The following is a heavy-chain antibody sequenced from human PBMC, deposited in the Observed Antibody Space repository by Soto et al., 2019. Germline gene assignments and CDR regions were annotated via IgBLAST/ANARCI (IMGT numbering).Heavy chain of an antibody. CDR1: GFTFSSYS. CDR2: ISSSSSYI. D-gene: IGHD2-15*01. V-gene: IGHV3-21*01. CDR3: EREVVAKFDY. J-gene: IGHJ4*02. Sequence: EVQLVESGGGLVKPGGSLRLSCAASGFTFSSYSMNWVRQAPGKGLEWVSSISSSSSYIYYADSVKGRFTISRDNAKNSLYLQMTSLRDEDTAVYYCEREVVAKFDYWGQGTLVTVSS.